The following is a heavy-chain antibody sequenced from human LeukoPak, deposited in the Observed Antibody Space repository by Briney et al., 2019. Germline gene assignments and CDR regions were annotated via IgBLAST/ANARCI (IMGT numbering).Heavy chain of an antibody. V-gene: IGHV4-4*07. Sequence: SETLSLTCTVSGGSISSYYWSWIRQPAGKGLEWIGRIYTSGSTNYNPSLKSRVTMSVDTSKNQFSLKLSSVTAADTAVYYCARVARGYSSGWYQGWFDPWGQGTLVTVSS. CDR3: ARVARGYSSGWYQGWFDP. CDR2: IYTSGST. CDR1: GGSISSYY. D-gene: IGHD6-19*01. J-gene: IGHJ5*02.